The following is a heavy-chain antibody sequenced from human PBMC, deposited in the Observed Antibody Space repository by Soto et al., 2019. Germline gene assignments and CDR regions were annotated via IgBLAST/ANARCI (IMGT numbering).Heavy chain of an antibody. D-gene: IGHD4-17*01. CDR3: ARLRDDYGPRGGAFDI. CDR2: IYYSGST. Sequence: QLQLQESGPGLVKPSETLSLTCTVSGGSISSSSYYWGWIRQPPGKGLEWIGSIYYSGSTYYNPSLKSRVNISVDTSKNPFSLKLSSVTAADTAVYYCARLRDDYGPRGGAFDIWGQGTMVTVSS. J-gene: IGHJ3*02. CDR1: GGSISSSSYY. V-gene: IGHV4-39*01.